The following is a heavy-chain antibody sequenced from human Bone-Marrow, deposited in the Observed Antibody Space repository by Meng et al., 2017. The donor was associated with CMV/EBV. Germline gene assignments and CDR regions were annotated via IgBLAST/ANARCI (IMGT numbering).Heavy chain of an antibody. CDR1: GFTLSSYA. V-gene: IGHV3-21*01. J-gene: IGHJ4*02. CDR3: ARDPDHSHGGSGRCLYY. CDR2: ITSSSTLI. Sequence: GESLKISCAASGFTLSSYAMIWVRQTPGKGLEWLSFITSSSTLIYQADSVKGRFTVSRDNAKNSLYLQMNSLRAEDTAIYYCARDPDHSHGGSGRCLYYWGQGTLVTVSS. D-gene: IGHD3-10*01.